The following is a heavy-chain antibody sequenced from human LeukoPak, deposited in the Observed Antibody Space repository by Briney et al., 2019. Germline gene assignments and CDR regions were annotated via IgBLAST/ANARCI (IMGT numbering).Heavy chain of an antibody. CDR1: GFTFSDYY. CDR2: ISSSGSTI. J-gene: IGHJ6*03. Sequence: GGSLRLSCAASGFTFSDYYMSWIRQAPGKGLEWVSYISSSGSTIYYADSVKGRFTISRDNAKNSLYLQMNSLRAEDTAVYYCARVRWSITMVRGGIYYYYYMDVWGKGTTVTVSS. CDR3: ARVRWSITMVRGGIYYYYYMDV. V-gene: IGHV3-11*04. D-gene: IGHD3-10*01.